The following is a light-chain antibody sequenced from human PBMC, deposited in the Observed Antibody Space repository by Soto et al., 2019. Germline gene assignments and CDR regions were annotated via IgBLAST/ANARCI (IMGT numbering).Light chain of an antibody. V-gene: IGKV3-20*01. J-gene: IGKJ3*01. CDR2: AAS. CDR3: QQYGSSPRIT. Sequence: EIVLTQSPGTLSLSPWGRATLSCRASQSFSSSYFAWYQQKPGQAPRLLIYAASSRATGIPDRFSGSVSGTDFTLTISRLEPEDFAVYYCQQYGSSPRITFGPGTKVDIK. CDR1: QSFSSSY.